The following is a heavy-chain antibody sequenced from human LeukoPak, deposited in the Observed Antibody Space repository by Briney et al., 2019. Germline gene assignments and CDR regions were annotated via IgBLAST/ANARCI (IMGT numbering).Heavy chain of an antibody. J-gene: IGHJ4*02. CDR3: ARQAEGSYYFDY. Sequence: PGGSLRLSCAASGFTFSSYAMSCVRQAPGKGLEWVSVISGTGGTTYYADSVKGRFTISRDNSKNTLDLQMNSLRAEDTAVYYCARQAEGSYYFDYWGQGTLVTVSS. CDR1: GFTFSSYA. V-gene: IGHV3-23*01. CDR2: ISGTGGTT. D-gene: IGHD1-14*01.